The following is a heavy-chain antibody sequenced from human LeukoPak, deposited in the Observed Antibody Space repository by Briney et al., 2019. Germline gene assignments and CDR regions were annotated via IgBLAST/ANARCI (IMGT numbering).Heavy chain of an antibody. V-gene: IGHV5-51*01. Sequence: GESLKLSCKGSGYSFASYWIGWVRQLPGKGLEWMGIIYPDDSDTRYSPSFQGQVTISADKSINTVFLQWSSLKASDTAMYYCARERWGSGDYWGQGTLVTVSS. CDR1: GYSFASYW. J-gene: IGHJ4*02. CDR3: ARERWGSGDY. D-gene: IGHD2-21*01. CDR2: IYPDDSDT.